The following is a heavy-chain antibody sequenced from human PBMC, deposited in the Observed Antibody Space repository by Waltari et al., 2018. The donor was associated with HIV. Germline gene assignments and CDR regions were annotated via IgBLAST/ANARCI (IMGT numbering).Heavy chain of an antibody. CDR3: ARAVENVDTAMSCYFDY. Sequence: QVQLQQWGAGLLKPSETLSLTCAVYGGSFSGYYWSWIRQPPGKGLEWIGEINHSGSTNYNPSLKSRVTISVDTSKNQFSLKLSSVTAADTAVYYCARAVENVDTAMSCYFDYWGQGTLVTVSS. J-gene: IGHJ4*02. CDR2: INHSGST. D-gene: IGHD5-18*01. CDR1: GGSFSGYY. V-gene: IGHV4-34*01.